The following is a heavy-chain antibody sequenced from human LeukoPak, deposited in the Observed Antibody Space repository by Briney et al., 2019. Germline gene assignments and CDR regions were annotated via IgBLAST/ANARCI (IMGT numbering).Heavy chain of an antibody. J-gene: IGHJ4*02. V-gene: IGHV1-18*01. Sequence: ASVMVSCKVSGYTSPFYGITWVRQAPGQGLKWMGWISTETQSPNYAQNLQGRLTITTDNPTSTAYMELTSLRYDDAAIYYCAWDTMVYDITWGQGTLITVSS. D-gene: IGHD4/OR15-4a*01. CDR2: ISTETQSP. CDR1: GYTSPFYG. CDR3: AWDTMVYDIT.